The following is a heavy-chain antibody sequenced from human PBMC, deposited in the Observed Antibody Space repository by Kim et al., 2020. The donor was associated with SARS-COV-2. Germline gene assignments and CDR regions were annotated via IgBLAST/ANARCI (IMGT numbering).Heavy chain of an antibody. CDR3: ARRVVVTASRDYFDY. J-gene: IGHJ4*02. D-gene: IGHD2-21*02. Sequence: PSFQGQVTISADKSISTAYLQWSSLKASDTAMYYCARRVVVTASRDYFDYWGQGTLVTVSS. V-gene: IGHV5-51*01.